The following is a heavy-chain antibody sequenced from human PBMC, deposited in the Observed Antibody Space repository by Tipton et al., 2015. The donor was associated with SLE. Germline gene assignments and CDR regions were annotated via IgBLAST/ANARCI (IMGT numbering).Heavy chain of an antibody. CDR2: IYPGDSDT. CDR3: ARSVWWLPPDYYYYMDV. D-gene: IGHD5-12*01. J-gene: IGHJ6*03. CDR1: GYSFISYW. V-gene: IGHV5-51*04. Sequence: QLVQSGPEVKKPGESLKISCKGSGYSFISYWIGWVRQMPGKGLEWMGIIYPGDSDTRYSPSFQGQVTISADKPISTAYLQWSSLKASDTAMYYCARSVWWLPPDYYYYMDVWGKGTTVTVSS.